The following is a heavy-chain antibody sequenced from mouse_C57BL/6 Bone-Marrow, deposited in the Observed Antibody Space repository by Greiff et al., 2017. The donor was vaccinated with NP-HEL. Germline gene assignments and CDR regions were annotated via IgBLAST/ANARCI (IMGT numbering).Heavy chain of an antibody. CDR3: ARIYDGYYAGY. CDR1: GYTFTDYY. CDR2: INPYNGGT. V-gene: IGHV1-19*01. Sequence: EVQLQQSGPVLVKPGASVKMSCKASGYTFTDYYMNWVKQSHGKSLEWIGVINPYNGGTSYNQKFKGKATLTVDKSSSTAYMGLNSLTSEDSAVYYCARIYDGYYAGYWGQGTTLTVSS. D-gene: IGHD2-3*01. J-gene: IGHJ2*01.